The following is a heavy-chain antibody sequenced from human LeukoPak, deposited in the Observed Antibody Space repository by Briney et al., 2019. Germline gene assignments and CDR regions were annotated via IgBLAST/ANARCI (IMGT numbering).Heavy chain of an antibody. CDR3: ARSRLRWSWEMYYFDY. D-gene: IGHD4-23*01. V-gene: IGHV3-30*04. CDR2: ISFDGSNK. J-gene: IGHJ4*02. Sequence: QPGGSLRLSCAASGFTFSSYAMHWVRQAPGKGLEWVAVISFDGSNKYYADSVKGRFTISRDNSKNTLYLQMNSLRAEDTAVYYCARSRLRWSWEMYYFDYWGQGTLVTVSS. CDR1: GFTFSSYA.